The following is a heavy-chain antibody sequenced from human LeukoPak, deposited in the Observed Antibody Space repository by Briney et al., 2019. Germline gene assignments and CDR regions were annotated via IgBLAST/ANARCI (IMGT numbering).Heavy chain of an antibody. CDR3: ARPITIFGVVGDDY. J-gene: IGHJ4*02. V-gene: IGHV3-21*01. D-gene: IGHD3-3*01. CDR1: GFTFSSYS. Sequence: GGSLRLSCTASGFTFSSYSMNWVRQAPGKGLEWVSSISSSSSYIYYADSVKGRFTISRDNAKNSLYLQMNSLRAEDTAVYYCARPITIFGVVGDDYWGQGTLVTVSS. CDR2: ISSSSSYI.